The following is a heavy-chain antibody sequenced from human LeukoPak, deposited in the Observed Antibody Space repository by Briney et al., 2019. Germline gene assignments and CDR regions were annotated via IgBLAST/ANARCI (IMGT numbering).Heavy chain of an antibody. CDR3: ARGLTGFYYYYYMDV. CDR2: INPNSGGT. J-gene: IGHJ6*03. V-gene: IGHV1-2*02. CDR1: GYTFTAYY. Sequence: ASVEVSCKASGYTFTAYYMHWVRQAPGQGLEWMGWINPNSGGTNSAQRFQGRVTMTRDTSINTAYMELSRLRSDDTAVYYCARGLTGFYYYYYMDVWGKGTTVTVSS. D-gene: IGHD1-1*01.